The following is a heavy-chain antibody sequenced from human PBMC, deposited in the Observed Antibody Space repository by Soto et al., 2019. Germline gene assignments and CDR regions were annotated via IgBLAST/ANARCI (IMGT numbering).Heavy chain of an antibody. V-gene: IGHV2-5*02. CDR1: GFSLSTSGVG. Sequence: QITLKESGPTLVKPTQTLSLTCTFSGFSLSTSGVGVAWIRQPPGKALEWLAIIYWDDDKRYSPSLKSGLTITKDTSKNQVVLAMTNMDPVDTATYYCAHPRLRGYFDYWGQGTLVTVSS. J-gene: IGHJ4*02. CDR3: AHPRLRGYFDY. CDR2: IYWDDDK.